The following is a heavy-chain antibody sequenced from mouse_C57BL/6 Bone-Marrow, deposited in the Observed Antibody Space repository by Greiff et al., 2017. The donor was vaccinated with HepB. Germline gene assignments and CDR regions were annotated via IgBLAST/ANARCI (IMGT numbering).Heavy chain of an antibody. CDR1: GYTFTSYW. D-gene: IGHD1-1*01. J-gene: IGHJ1*03. CDR3: ARGRLYGSSYCWYFDV. Sequence: VQLQQSGAELVKPGASVKLSCKASGYTFTSYWMHWVKQRPGQGLEWIGMIHPNSGSTNYNEKFKSKATLTVDKSSSTAYMQLSSLTSEDSAVYYCARGRLYGSSYCWYFDVWGTGTTVTVSS. V-gene: IGHV1-64*01. CDR2: IHPNSGST.